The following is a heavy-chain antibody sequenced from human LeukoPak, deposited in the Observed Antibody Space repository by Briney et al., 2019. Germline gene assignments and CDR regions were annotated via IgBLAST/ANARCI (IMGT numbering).Heavy chain of an antibody. J-gene: IGHJ4*02. CDR2: IIPIFGTA. D-gene: IGHD4-17*01. CDR1: GGTFSSYA. Sequence: GASVKVSCKASGGTFSSYAISWVRQAPGQGLEWMGGIIPIFGTANYAQKFQGRVTITTDESTSTAYMELSSLRSEDTAVYYCARDSRDYGDYGYLFDYWGQGTLVTVSS. CDR3: ARDSRDYGDYGYLFDY. V-gene: IGHV1-69*05.